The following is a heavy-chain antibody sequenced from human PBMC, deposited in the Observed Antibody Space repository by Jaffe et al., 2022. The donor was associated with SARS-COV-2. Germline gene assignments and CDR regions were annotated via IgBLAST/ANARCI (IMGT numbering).Heavy chain of an antibody. CDR3: ARGEVRGVIITGLYYYYMDV. CDR2: INAGNGNT. CDR1: GYTFTSYA. D-gene: IGHD3-10*01. J-gene: IGHJ6*03. Sequence: QVQLVQSGAEVKKPGASVKVSCKASGYTFTSYAMHWVRQAPGQRLEWMGWINAGNGNTKYSQKFQGRVTITRDTSASTAYMELSSLRSEDTAVYYCARGEVRGVIITGLYYYYMDVWGKGTTVTVSS. V-gene: IGHV1-3*01.